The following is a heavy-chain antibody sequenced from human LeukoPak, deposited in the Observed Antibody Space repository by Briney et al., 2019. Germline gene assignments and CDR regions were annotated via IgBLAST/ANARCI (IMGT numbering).Heavy chain of an antibody. D-gene: IGHD3-10*01. CDR3: AKNGGTHGMDV. CDR2: IKEDGSAK. V-gene: IGHV3-7*02. CDR1: GFTFSNYW. J-gene: IGHJ6*02. Sequence: PGGSLRLSCAASGFTFSNYWMNWVRQAPGKGLEWVANIKEDGSAKNYVDSVKGRFTISRDNAKNSLYLQVNSLRAEDTAVYYCAKNGGTHGMDVWGQGTTITVSS.